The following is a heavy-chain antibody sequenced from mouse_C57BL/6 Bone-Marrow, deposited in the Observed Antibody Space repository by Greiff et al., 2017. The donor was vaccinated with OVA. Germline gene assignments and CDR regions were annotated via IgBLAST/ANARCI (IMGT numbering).Heavy chain of an antibody. J-gene: IGHJ4*01. V-gene: IGHV10-1*01. Sequence: EVKLVESGGGLVQPKGSLKLSCAASGFSFNTYAMNWVRQAPGKGLEWVARIRSKSNNYATYYADSVIDRFTISRDDSESMLYLQMNNLKTEDTAMYYCVRQSPYAMDYWGQGTSVTVSS. CDR2: IRSKSNNYAT. CDR3: VRQSPYAMDY. CDR1: GFSFNTYA.